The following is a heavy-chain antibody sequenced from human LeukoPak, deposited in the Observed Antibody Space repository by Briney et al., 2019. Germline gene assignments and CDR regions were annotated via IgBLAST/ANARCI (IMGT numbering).Heavy chain of an antibody. CDR1: GFTLTELS. V-gene: IGHV1-2*02. D-gene: IGHD3-22*01. CDR2: INPNSGGT. J-gene: IGHJ4*02. CDR3: ARGPFYYDSSGYYYGDY. Sequence: GASVKVSCKVSGFTLTELSIHWVRQAPGQGLEWMGWINPNSGGTNYAQKFQGRVTMTRDTSISTAYMELSRLRSDDTAVYYCARGPFYYDSSGYYYGDYWGQGTLVTVSS.